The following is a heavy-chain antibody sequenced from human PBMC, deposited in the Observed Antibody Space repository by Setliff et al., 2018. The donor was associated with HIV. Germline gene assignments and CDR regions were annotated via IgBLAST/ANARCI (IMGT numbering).Heavy chain of an antibody. CDR3: ARLKVGNTAMVPDAFDI. Sequence: GGSLRLSCAASGFTVSSNYMTWVRQAPGKGLEWVSAVSGNGGTTYYTDSVKGRFTISRDNSNNTLYLQMNSLTAEDTAVYYCARLKVGNTAMVPDAFDIWGQGTMVTVSS. D-gene: IGHD5-18*01. CDR2: VSGNGGTT. CDR1: GFTVSSNY. V-gene: IGHV3-23*01. J-gene: IGHJ3*02.